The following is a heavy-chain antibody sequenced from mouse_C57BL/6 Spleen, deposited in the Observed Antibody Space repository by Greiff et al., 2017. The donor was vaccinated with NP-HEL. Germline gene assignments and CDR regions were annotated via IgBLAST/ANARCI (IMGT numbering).Heavy chain of an antibody. Sequence: VQLKQSVAELVRPGASVKLSCTASGFNIKNTYMHWVKQRPEQGLEWIGRIDPANGNTKYAPKFQGKATITADTSSNTAYLQLSSLTSEDTAIYYCAKDPIYYGNYYYAMDYWGQGTSVTVSS. CDR1: GFNIKNTY. CDR2: IDPANGNT. CDR3: AKDPIYYGNYYYAMDY. D-gene: IGHD2-1*01. J-gene: IGHJ4*01. V-gene: IGHV14-3*01.